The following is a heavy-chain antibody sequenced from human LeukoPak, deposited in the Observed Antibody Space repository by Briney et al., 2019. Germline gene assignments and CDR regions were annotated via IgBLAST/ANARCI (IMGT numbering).Heavy chain of an antibody. CDR2: IYYSGST. CDR1: GGSISSGDYY. Sequence: PSQTLSLTCTVSGGSISSGDYYWSWIRQPPGKGLEWIGYIYYSGSTYCNPSLKSRVTISVDTSKNQFSLKLSSVTAADTAVYYCARDRWFGEDYYYYYYMDVWGKGTTVTVSS. D-gene: IGHD3-10*01. V-gene: IGHV4-30-4*08. J-gene: IGHJ6*03. CDR3: ARDRWFGEDYYYYYYMDV.